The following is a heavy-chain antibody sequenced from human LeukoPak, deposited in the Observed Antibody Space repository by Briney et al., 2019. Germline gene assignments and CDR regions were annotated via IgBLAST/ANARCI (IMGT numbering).Heavy chain of an antibody. V-gene: IGHV3-30-3*01. CDR3: ARYAWSLGPAPGTPLFDY. D-gene: IGHD6-13*01. CDR2: ISYDGTDK. J-gene: IGHJ4*02. CDR1: GFTFTNYA. Sequence: QPGRSLRLPCAASGFTFTNYAMHWVRQAPGKGLEWVALISYDGTDKYYANSVKGRFTIPRDNSDNTLYLQVNSLRAEDTAVYYCARYAWSLGPAPGTPLFDYWGRGTLVTVSS.